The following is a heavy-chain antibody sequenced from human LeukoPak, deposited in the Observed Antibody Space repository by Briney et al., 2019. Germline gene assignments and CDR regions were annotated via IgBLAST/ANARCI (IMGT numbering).Heavy chain of an antibody. CDR2: ISWNSGGI. CDR3: AKGKKMTVAGLFDY. J-gene: IGHJ4*02. Sequence: GRSMRLACAASGFTFDDYAMHWVRQAPGKGLEWVSGISWNSGGIGYADSVKGRFTISRDNAKNSLYLQMNSLRADDTALYYCAKGKKMTVAGLFDYWGQGTLVTVSS. CDR1: GFTFDDYA. V-gene: IGHV3-9*01. D-gene: IGHD6-19*01.